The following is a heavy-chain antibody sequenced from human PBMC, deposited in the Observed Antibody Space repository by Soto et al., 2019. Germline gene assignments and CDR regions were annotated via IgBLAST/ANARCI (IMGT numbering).Heavy chain of an antibody. V-gene: IGHV4-39*01. J-gene: IGHJ4*02. CDR3: VRTAFCRVDCYSALYFFDS. CDR1: GDSFSSSSYY. D-gene: IGHD2-21*02. CDR2: IFYRGGA. Sequence: SETLSLACTDSGDSFSSSSYYWAWIRQPPGKGLESIGSIFYRGGAYYHPSLKSRVTISVDTSKNQFSLNLNSVTAADTAVYFCVRTAFCRVDCYSALYFFDSWGQATLVTVSS.